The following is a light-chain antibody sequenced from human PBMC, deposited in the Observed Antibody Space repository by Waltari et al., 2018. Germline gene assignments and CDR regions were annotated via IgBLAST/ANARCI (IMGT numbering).Light chain of an antibody. J-gene: IGLJ2*01. V-gene: IGLV2-14*03. CDR3: SSYTSSTVV. Sequence: QSALTQHASVSGSPGQSIPISCTGTSSDVGGYNYVSWYQQHPGKAPKLMIYDVSNRPSGVSNRFSGSKSGNTASLTISGLQAEDEADYYCSSYTSSTVVFGGGTKLTVL. CDR1: SSDVGGYNY. CDR2: DVS.